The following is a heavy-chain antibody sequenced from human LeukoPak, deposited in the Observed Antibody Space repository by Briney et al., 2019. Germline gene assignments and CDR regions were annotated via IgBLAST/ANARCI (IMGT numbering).Heavy chain of an antibody. J-gene: IGHJ4*02. CDR2: IYYSGST. V-gene: IGHV4-39*01. CDR1: GGSISNNTYY. D-gene: IGHD3-22*01. CDR3: ARGRWYYDSSGYREQYFDY. Sequence: SETLSLTCTVSGGSISNNTYYWGWIRQPPGKGLEWIGSIYYSGSTYYNPSLKSRVTISVDTSKNQFSLSLSSATAADTAVYYCARGRWYYDSSGYREQYFDYWGQGTLVTVSS.